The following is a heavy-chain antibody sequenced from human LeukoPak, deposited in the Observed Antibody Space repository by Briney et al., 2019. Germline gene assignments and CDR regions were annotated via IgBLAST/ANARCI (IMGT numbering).Heavy chain of an antibody. CDR2: FDPEDDER. CDR1: GYALSESS. CDR3: ATGRPGSLLDY. D-gene: IGHD1-1*01. V-gene: IGHV1-24*01. J-gene: IGHJ4*02. Sequence: GASVNVSCKVSGYALSESSMHWVRQAPGKGLEGMGGFDPEDDERVYAQMLQGRVTMTEDTSTDTAYMELSSLRSDDTAVYFCATGRPGSLLDYWGQGTVVTVSS.